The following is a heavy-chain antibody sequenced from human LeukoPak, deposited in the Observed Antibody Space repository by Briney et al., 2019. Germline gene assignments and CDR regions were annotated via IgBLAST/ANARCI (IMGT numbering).Heavy chain of an antibody. CDR1: GGSFSGYY. V-gene: IGHV4-34*01. Sequence: PSETLSLTCAVYGGSFSGYYWSWIRQPPGKGLEWIGEINHSGSTNYNPSLKSRVTISVDTSKNQFSLKLSSVTAADTAVYYCARDSWTGSGSYYFPTFDYWGQGTLVTVSS. CDR2: INHSGST. J-gene: IGHJ4*02. D-gene: IGHD1-26*01. CDR3: ARDSWTGSGSYYFPTFDY.